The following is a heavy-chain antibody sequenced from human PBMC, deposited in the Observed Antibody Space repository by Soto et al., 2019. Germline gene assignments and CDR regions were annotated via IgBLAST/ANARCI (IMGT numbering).Heavy chain of an antibody. CDR2: FRTSGDGGTT. Sequence: GSLRLSCAASGFTFSSYSMSWVRQAPGKGLEWVSGFRTSGDGGTTYYVDSVKGRFTISRDNSKNMLFLQMNSLRAEDTAIYYCAKKVNSGPGSQYFDYWGQGTLVTVSS. CDR3: AKKVNSGPGSQYFDY. D-gene: IGHD3-10*01. J-gene: IGHJ4*02. V-gene: IGHV3-23*01. CDR1: GFTFSSYS.